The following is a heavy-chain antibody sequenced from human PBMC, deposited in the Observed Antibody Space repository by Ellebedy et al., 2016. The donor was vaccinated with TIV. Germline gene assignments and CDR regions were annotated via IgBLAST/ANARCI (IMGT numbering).Heavy chain of an antibody. J-gene: IGHJ6*03. CDR2: ISGSSTYI. CDR3: ARAPEGDIVVVPAADYYYYYMDV. D-gene: IGHD2-2*01. CDR1: GFTFSSYS. V-gene: IGHV3-21*01. Sequence: GGSLRLXXAASGFTFSSYSMNWVRQAPGKGLEWVSSISGSSTYIYYADSVKGRFTISRDNAKNSLWLQMNSLRAEDTAVYYCARAPEGDIVVVPAADYYYYYMDVWGKGTTVTVSS.